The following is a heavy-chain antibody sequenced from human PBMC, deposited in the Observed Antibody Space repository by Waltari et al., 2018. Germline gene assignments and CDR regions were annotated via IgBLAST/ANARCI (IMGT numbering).Heavy chain of an antibody. CDR2: ISGSGGGT. Sequence: EVQLLESGGGLVQPGGSLRLSCATSGFPFSSCAMNWVRQAPGKGLQWVSGISGSGGGTFYVDSVKGRFTISRDNSKNTLYLQMNSLRAEDTALYYCAADLGSGGYYLVHFDYWGQGTLVTVSS. V-gene: IGHV3-23*01. D-gene: IGHD3-22*01. CDR3: AADLGSGGYYLVHFDY. CDR1: GFPFSSCA. J-gene: IGHJ4*02.